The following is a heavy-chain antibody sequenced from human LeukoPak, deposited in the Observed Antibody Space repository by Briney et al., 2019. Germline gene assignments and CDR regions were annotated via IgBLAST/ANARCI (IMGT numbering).Heavy chain of an antibody. Sequence: ASVKVSCKASGGTFSSYAISWVRHAPGQGLESMGRIIPILGIANYAQKFQGRFTITADKSTSTAYMKLSSLRSEDMAVYYCARVGGMITFGGVIVQSNWFDPWGQGTLVTVSS. CDR1: GGTFSSYA. CDR2: IIPILGIA. D-gene: IGHD3-16*02. J-gene: IGHJ5*02. V-gene: IGHV1-69*04. CDR3: ARVGGMITFGGVIVQSNWFDP.